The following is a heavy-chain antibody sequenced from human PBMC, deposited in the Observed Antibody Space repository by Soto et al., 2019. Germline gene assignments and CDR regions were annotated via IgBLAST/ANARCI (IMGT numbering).Heavy chain of an antibody. Sequence: GRSLRLSCAASGFILRNYAMHWVRQAPGKGLEWVSGISWSGGIIGYADSVKGRFTISRDNTKNSLYLEMNSLRAEDTALYYCAKYKFNSNYEYYFDFCGQRSLVTVSS. J-gene: IGHJ4*02. CDR2: ISWSGGII. CDR1: GFILRNYA. D-gene: IGHD4-4*01. CDR3: AKYKFNSNYEYYFDF. V-gene: IGHV3-9*01.